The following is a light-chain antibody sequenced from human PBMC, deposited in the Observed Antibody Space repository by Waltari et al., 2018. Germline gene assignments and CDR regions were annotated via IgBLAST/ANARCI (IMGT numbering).Light chain of an antibody. CDR3: QQYGSSPQT. CDR1: QSVSSSY. Sequence: EIVLTKSPGPLSLSPGDSATLSCRASQSVSSSYLAWYQQKPGQAPRLLIYGASSRATGIPDRFSGSGSGTDFTLTISRLEPEDFAVYYCQQYGSSPQTFGQGTKVEIK. V-gene: IGKV3-20*01. J-gene: IGKJ1*01. CDR2: GAS.